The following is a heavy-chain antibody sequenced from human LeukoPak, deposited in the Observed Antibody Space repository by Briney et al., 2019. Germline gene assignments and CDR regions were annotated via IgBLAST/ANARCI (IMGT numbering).Heavy chain of an antibody. Sequence: DPXDGETIYAQKFQGRVTMTEDTSTDTAYMELSSLRSEDTAVYYCATDRITIFGVVIDYYGMDVWGQGTTVTVSS. CDR2: DPXDGET. V-gene: IGHV1-24*01. CDR3: ATDRITIFGVVIDYYGMDV. D-gene: IGHD3-3*01. J-gene: IGHJ6*02.